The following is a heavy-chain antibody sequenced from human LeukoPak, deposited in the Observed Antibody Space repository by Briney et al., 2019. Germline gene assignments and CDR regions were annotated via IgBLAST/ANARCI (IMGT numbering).Heavy chain of an antibody. CDR1: GGSLSGYY. Sequence: SETLSLTCAVYGGSLSGYYWSWIRQPPGKGLEWIGEINHSGSTNYNPSLKSRVTISVDTSKNQFSLKLSSVTAADTAVYYCARGIPGRSIDYWGQGTPVTVSS. J-gene: IGHJ4*02. V-gene: IGHV4-34*01. CDR3: ARGIPGRSIDY. CDR2: INHSGST. D-gene: IGHD3-16*02.